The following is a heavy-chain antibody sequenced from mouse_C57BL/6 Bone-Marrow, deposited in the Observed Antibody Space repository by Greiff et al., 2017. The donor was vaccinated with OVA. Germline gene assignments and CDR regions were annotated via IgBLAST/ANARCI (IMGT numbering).Heavy chain of an antibody. CDR2: IDPSDSYT. CDR1: GYTFTSYW. J-gene: IGHJ3*01. D-gene: IGHD2-5*01. Sequence: VQLQQPGAELVKPGASVKLSCKASGYTFTSYWMQWVKQRPGQGLEWIGEIDPSDSYTNYNQKFKGKATLTVDTSSSTAYMQLSSLTSEDSAVYYCARKDYSNYVKAYWGQGTLVTVSA. CDR3: ARKDYSNYVKAY. V-gene: IGHV1-50*01.